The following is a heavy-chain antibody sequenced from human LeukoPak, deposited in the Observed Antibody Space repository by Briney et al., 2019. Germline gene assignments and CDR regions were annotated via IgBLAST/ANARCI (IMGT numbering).Heavy chain of an antibody. Sequence: PGGSLRLSCAASGFTVSSWVRQAPGKGLEWISYISNTSITEYYADSVKGRFTISRDNAKNSLYLQMNSLRVEDTAVYYCVRVSELHSRSWFFDYWGQGTLVTVSS. CDR1: GFTVSS. D-gene: IGHD6-13*01. J-gene: IGHJ4*02. CDR2: ISNTSITE. CDR3: VRVSELHSRSWFFDY. V-gene: IGHV3-48*04.